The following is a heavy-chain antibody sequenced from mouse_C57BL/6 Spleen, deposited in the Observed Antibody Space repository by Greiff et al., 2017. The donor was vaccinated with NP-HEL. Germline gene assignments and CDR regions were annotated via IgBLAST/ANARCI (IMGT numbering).Heavy chain of an antibody. CDR1: GYSFTDYN. CDR2: INPNYGTT. Sequence: EVHLVESGPELVKPGASVKISCKASGYSFTDYNMNWVKQSNGKSLEWIGVINPNYGTTSYNQKFKGKATLTVDQSSSTAYMQLNSLTSEDSAVYYCALYYYGSSYSFAYWGQGTLVTGSA. CDR3: ALYYYGSSYSFAY. J-gene: IGHJ3*01. V-gene: IGHV1-39*01. D-gene: IGHD1-1*01.